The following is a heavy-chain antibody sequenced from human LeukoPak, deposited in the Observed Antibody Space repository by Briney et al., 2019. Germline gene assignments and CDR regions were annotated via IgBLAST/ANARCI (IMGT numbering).Heavy chain of an antibody. J-gene: IGHJ4*02. V-gene: IGHV1-2*06. CDR1: GYTFTGYY. CDR2: INPNSGGT. D-gene: IGHD6-13*01. Sequence: ASVKVSCKASGYTFTGYYMHWVRQAPGQGLEWMGRINPNSGGTNHAQKFQGRVTMTTDTSISTAYMELSRLRSDDTAVYYCARGPTGYSSSWYAYWGQGTLVTVSS. CDR3: ARGPTGYSSSWYAY.